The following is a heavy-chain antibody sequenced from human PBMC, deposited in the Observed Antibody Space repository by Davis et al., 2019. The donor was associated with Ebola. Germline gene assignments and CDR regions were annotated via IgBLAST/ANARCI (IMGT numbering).Heavy chain of an antibody. CDR2: INHSGST. V-gene: IGHV4-34*01. CDR3: ARGRRYYDSSGYYWFDP. Sequence: SETLSLTCAVYGGSFSGYYWSWIRQPPGKGLEWIGEINHSGSTNYNPSLKSRVTISVDTSKNQFSLKLSSVTAADTAVYYCARGRRYYDSSGYYWFDPWGQGTLVTVSS. J-gene: IGHJ5*02. D-gene: IGHD3-22*01. CDR1: GGSFSGYY.